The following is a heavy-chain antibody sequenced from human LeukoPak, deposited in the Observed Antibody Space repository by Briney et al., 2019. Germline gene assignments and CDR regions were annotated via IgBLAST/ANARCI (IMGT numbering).Heavy chain of an antibody. D-gene: IGHD6-13*01. CDR2: ISWNSGSI. CDR3: AKGLEQQLVPDFDY. Sequence: GRSLRLSCAASGFTFDDYAMHWVRQAPGKGLEWVSGISWNSGSIGYADSVKVRITISRDNAKNSLYLQMNSLRAEDMALYYCAKGLEQQLVPDFDYWGQGTLVTVSS. V-gene: IGHV3-9*03. CDR1: GFTFDDYA. J-gene: IGHJ4*02.